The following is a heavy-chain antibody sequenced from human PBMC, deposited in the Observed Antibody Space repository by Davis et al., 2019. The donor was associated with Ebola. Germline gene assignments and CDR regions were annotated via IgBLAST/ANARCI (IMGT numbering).Heavy chain of an antibody. CDR3: ASSGTT. CDR1: GYTFTSYG. Sequence: ASVKVSCKASGYTFTSYGISWVRQAPGQGLEWMGWISAYNGNTNYAQKLQGRVTMTRNTSISTAYMELSSLRSEDTAVYYCASSGTTWGQGTLVTVSS. CDR2: ISAYNGNT. J-gene: IGHJ4*02. V-gene: IGHV1-18*01. D-gene: IGHD3-10*01.